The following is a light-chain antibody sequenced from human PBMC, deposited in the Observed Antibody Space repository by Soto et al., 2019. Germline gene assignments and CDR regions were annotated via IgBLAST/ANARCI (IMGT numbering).Light chain of an antibody. CDR3: QQYGNSIPIT. J-gene: IGKJ5*01. CDR1: QSVSTRS. CDR2: GAF. V-gene: IGKV3-20*01. Sequence: EIVLTQSPGTLSLSPGERATLSCRASQSVSTRSLAWYQQKPGQAPRLLIYGAFSRATGIPDRFSGSGSGTDFTLTISRLEPEDFAVYYCQQYGNSIPITFGQGTRLEIK.